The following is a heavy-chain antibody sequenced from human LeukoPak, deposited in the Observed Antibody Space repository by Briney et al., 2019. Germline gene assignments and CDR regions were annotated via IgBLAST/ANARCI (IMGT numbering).Heavy chain of an antibody. J-gene: IGHJ3*02. V-gene: IGHV1-24*01. D-gene: IGHD2-2*01. CDR2: FDPEDGET. CDR1: GYTLTELS. CDR3: ARERAVVPAAPDAFDI. Sequence: ASVKVSCKVSGYTLTELSMHWVRQAPGKGLEWMGGFDPEDGETIYAQKFQGRVTMTRDTSTSTVYMELSSLRSEDTAVYYCARERAVVPAAPDAFDIWGQGTMVTVSS.